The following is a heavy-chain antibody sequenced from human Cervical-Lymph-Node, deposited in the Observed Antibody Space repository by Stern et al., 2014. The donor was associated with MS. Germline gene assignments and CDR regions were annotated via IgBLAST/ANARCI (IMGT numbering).Heavy chain of an antibody. CDR1: GYSLSDLS. V-gene: IGHV1-24*01. Sequence: QVQLVQSGAEVRKPGASVRVSCKVSGYSLSDLSMHWVRQAPGKGLEWLGCYDPEEGNTVYAQRFQGRVTMTEDTSTDTAYMELNSLRSDDTAVYHCATASRYDALDLWGQGTVVTVSS. CDR3: ATASRYDALDL. CDR2: YDPEEGNT. J-gene: IGHJ3*01.